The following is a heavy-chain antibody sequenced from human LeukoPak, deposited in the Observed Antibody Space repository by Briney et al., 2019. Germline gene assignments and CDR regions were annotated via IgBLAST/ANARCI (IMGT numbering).Heavy chain of an antibody. CDR2: IYYSGST. V-gene: IGHV4-59*08. J-gene: IGHJ3*02. CDR3: ARLAAALEAFDI. D-gene: IGHD6-13*01. Sequence: SETLSLTCTVSGGSISSYYWSWIRQPPGKGLEWIGYIYYSGSTNYNPSLKSRVTISVDTSKNQFSLKLSSVTAADTAVYYCARLAAALEAFDIWGQGTMVTVSS. CDR1: GGSISSYY.